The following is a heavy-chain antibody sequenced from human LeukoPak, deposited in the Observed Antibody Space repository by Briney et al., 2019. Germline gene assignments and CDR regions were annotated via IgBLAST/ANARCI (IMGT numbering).Heavy chain of an antibody. J-gene: IGHJ5*02. CDR2: INHSGST. V-gene: IGHV4-34*01. CDR1: GGSFSGYY. CDR3: ARSDFWSGYSHWFDP. Sequence: PSETLPLTCAVYGGSFSGYYWSWIRQPPGRGLEWIGEINHSGSTDYNPSLKSRVTISVGTSKNQYSLKLSSVTAADTAVYYCARSDFWSGYSHWFDPWGQGTLVTVSS. D-gene: IGHD3-3*01.